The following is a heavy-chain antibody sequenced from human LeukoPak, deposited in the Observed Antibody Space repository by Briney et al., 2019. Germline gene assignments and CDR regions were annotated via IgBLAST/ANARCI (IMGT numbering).Heavy chain of an antibody. CDR2: IYTSGST. D-gene: IGHD4-11*01. V-gene: IGHV4-61*02. Sequence: PSETLSLTCTVSGGSISSGSYYWSWIRQPAGKGLEWIGRIYTSGSTNYNPSLKSRVTISVDTSKNQFSLKLSSVTAADTAVYYCARDLYSNWDYYMDVWGKGTTVTVSS. J-gene: IGHJ6*03. CDR1: GGSISSGSYY. CDR3: ARDLYSNWDYYMDV.